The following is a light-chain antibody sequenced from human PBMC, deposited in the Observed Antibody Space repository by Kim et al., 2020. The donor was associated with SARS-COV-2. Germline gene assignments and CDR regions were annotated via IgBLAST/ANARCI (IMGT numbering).Light chain of an antibody. J-gene: IGLJ1*01. V-gene: IGLV3-1*01. CDR2: QDS. CDR1: KLGDKY. Sequence: SYELTQPPSVSVSPGQTASITCSGDKLGDKYACLYQQKPGQSPVLVIYQDSKRPSGIPERFSGSNSGNTATLTISGTQAMDEADYYCQAWDSSKVYVFGT. CDR3: QAWDSSKVYV.